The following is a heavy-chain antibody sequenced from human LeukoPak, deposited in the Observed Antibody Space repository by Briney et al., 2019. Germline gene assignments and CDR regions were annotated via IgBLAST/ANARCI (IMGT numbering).Heavy chain of an antibody. V-gene: IGHV4-39*07. J-gene: IGHJ3*02. CDR1: GGSISSSSYY. Sequence: SETLSLTCTVSGGSISSSSYYWGWLRQPPGKGLEWIGSIYYSGSTYYNPSLKSRVTISVDTSKNQFSLKLSSVTAADTAVYYCARDYDCSSTSCYRDAFDIWGQGTMVTVSS. CDR2: IYYSGST. D-gene: IGHD2-2*01. CDR3: ARDYDCSSTSCYRDAFDI.